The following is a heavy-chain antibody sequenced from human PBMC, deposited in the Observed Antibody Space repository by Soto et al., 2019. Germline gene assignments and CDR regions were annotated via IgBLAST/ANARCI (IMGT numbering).Heavy chain of an antibody. V-gene: IGHV4-59*01. J-gene: IGHJ3*02. CDR3: ARRAVMITFGGVIVPDAFDI. CDR2: IYYSGST. CDR1: GGSISSYY. D-gene: IGHD3-16*02. Sequence: QVQLQESGPGLVKPSETLSLTCTVSGGSISSYYWSWIRQPPGKGLEWIGYIYYSGSTNYNPSLKSRVTISVDTSKNQFSLKLSSVTAADTAVYYCARRAVMITFGGVIVPDAFDIWGQGTMVTVSS.